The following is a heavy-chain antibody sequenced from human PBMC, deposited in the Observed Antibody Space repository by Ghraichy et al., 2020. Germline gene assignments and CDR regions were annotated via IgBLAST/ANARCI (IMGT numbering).Heavy chain of an antibody. V-gene: IGHV3-7*05. CDR3: ARDRVKYSTSD. J-gene: IGHJ4*02. CDR1: GFTFNTDW. CDR2: IRPDASEE. D-gene: IGHD6-6*01. Sequence: GGSLRLSCAASGFTFNTDWMAWVRQAPAKGLEWVANIRPDASEEYYVDSVKGRFTISRDNANNSLYLQMNSLRAEDTAVYYCARDRVKYSTSDWGQGTLVTVSS.